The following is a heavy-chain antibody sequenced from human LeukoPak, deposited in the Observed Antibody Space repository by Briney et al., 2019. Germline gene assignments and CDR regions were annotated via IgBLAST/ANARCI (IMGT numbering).Heavy chain of an antibody. CDR2: IYSGGST. D-gene: IGHD4-23*01. J-gene: IGHJ3*02. V-gene: IGHV3-53*01. CDR3: ARDRDYGGHLYAFDI. Sequence: GGSLRLSCAASGFTVSSNYMSWVRQAPGKGLEWVSVIYSGGSTYYADSVKGRFTISRDNSKNTLYLQMNSLRAEDTAVYYCARDRDYGGHLYAFDIWGQGTMVTVSS. CDR1: GFTVSSNY.